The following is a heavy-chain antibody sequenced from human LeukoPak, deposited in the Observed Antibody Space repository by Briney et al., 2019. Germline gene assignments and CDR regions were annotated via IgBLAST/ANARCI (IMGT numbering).Heavy chain of an antibody. J-gene: IGHJ5*02. CDR3: VRIPNSAGFPNWFDP. CDR2: ISSSTDYI. Sequence: GGSLRLSCAASGFTFSTSTMNWVRQAPGKGLEWVSSISSSTDYIYYADSVKGRFTISRDNAKNSLYLQMNSLRAEDTAVYYCVRIPNSAGFPNWFDPWGQGTLVTVSS. V-gene: IGHV3-21*01. CDR1: GFTFSTST. D-gene: IGHD6-19*01.